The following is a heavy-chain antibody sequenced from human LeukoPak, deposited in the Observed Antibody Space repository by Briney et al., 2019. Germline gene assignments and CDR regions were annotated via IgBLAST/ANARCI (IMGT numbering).Heavy chain of an antibody. J-gene: IGHJ4*02. D-gene: IGHD3-10*01. V-gene: IGHV1-2*02. CDR1: GYTFTGYY. Sequence: ASVKVSYKASGYTFTGYYMHWVRQAPGQGLEWRGWINPNSGGTNYAQKFQGRVTMTRDTSISTAYMELSRLRSDDTAVYYCARGDGSGSYSFDYWGQGTLVTVSS. CDR2: INPNSGGT. CDR3: ARGDGSGSYSFDY.